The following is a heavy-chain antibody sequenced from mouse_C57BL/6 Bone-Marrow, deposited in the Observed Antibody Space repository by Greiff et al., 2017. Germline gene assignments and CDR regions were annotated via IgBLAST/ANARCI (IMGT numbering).Heavy chain of an antibody. J-gene: IGHJ4*01. CDR1: GFTFSDYG. V-gene: IGHV5-17*01. D-gene: IGHD2-1*01. CDR3: ARGPLPGAIDY. Sequence: DVHLVESGGGLVKPGGSLKLSCAASGFTFSDYGMHWVRQAPEKGLEWVAYISSGSSTIYYADTVKGRFTISRDNAKNTLFLQMTSLRSEDTAMYYCARGPLPGAIDYWGQGTSVTVSS. CDR2: ISSGSSTI.